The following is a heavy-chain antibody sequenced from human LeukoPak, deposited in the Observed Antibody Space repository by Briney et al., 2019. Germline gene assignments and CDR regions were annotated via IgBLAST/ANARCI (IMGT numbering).Heavy chain of an antibody. CDR3: ARDYSSSSLDY. CDR2: ISSSGGST. CDR1: GFTLSSYA. D-gene: IGHD6-6*01. Sequence: GGSLRLSCAASGFTLSSYAMSWVRQAPGKGLQWVSGISSSGGSTYYVDSVKGRFTISRDNAKNSLYLQMNSLRAEDTALYYCARDYSSSSLDYWGQGTLVTVSS. V-gene: IGHV3-23*01. J-gene: IGHJ4*02.